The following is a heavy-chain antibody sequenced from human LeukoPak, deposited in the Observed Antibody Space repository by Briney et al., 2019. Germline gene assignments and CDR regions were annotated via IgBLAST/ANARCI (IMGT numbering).Heavy chain of an antibody. CDR2: ISSGSSTI. Sequence: GGSLRLSCAASGFTFSSYSMNWVRQAPGKGLEWVSYISSGSSTIYLADPVKGRFTISRDNAKNSLYLRMNSLRDEDTAVYFCARDYYGSGSYFFHSWGQGTLVTVSS. D-gene: IGHD3-10*01. CDR1: GFTFSSYS. CDR3: ARDYYGSGSYFFHS. J-gene: IGHJ4*02. V-gene: IGHV3-48*02.